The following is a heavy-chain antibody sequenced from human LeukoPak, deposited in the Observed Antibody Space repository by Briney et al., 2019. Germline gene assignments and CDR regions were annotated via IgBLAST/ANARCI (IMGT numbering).Heavy chain of an antibody. CDR1: GFTFSSYE. J-gene: IGHJ1*01. V-gene: IGHV3-48*03. D-gene: IGHD3-10*01. CDR3: ARGGFFAEYFQH. CDR2: ISSSDSTI. Sequence: GGSLRLSCAVDGFTFSSYEMNWVRQAPGKGLEWVSYISSSDSTIYHADSMKGRFTISRDNAKNSMYLQMNSLRAEDTAVYYCARGGFFAEYFQHWGQGTLVTVSS.